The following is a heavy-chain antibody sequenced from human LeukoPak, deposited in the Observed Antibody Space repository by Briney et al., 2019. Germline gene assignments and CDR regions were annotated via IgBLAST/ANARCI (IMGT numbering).Heavy chain of an antibody. V-gene: IGHV4-4*07. D-gene: IGHD6-13*01. CDR3: ARDRGLAAAGEYYFDY. Sequence: KPSETLSLTCTVSGGSISSYYWSWIRQPAGKGLEWIGRIYTSGSTNYNPSLKSRVTISVDTSKNQFSLKLSSVTAADTAVYYCARDRGLAAAGEYYFDYWGQGTLVTVSS. CDR1: GGSISSYY. CDR2: IYTSGST. J-gene: IGHJ4*02.